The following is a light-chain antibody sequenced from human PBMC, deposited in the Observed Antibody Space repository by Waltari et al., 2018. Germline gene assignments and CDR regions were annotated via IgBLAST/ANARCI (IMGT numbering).Light chain of an antibody. CDR2: WAS. CDR3: QQYYSVPFT. J-gene: IGKJ3*01. V-gene: IGKV4-1*01. Sequence: DIVMTQSPDSLAVSLGERATINCKSSQSVLFSSNNKNYLASYPQKPGQPPQLLIYWASTRESGVPDRFAGSGSGTDFTLTISTLQAEDVAVYYCQQYYSVPFTFGPGTKVDIK. CDR1: QSVLFSSNNKNY.